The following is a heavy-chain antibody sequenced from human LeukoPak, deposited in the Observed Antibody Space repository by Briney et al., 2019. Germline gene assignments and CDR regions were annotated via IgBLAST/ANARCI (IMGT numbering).Heavy chain of an antibody. V-gene: IGHV3-30*04. Sequence: QAGGSLRLSCAASGFTFSSYAMHWVRQAPGKGLEWVAVISYDGSNKYYADSVKGRFTISRDNSNQTVYLQMNSLKTEDTALYFCARKYTTSYYSIDYWGQGTLVTVSS. J-gene: IGHJ4*02. CDR1: GFTFSSYA. CDR2: ISYDGSNK. D-gene: IGHD2-2*01. CDR3: ARKYTTSYYSIDY.